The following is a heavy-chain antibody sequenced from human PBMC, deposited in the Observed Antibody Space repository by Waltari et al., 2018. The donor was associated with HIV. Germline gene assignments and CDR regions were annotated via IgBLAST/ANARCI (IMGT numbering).Heavy chain of an antibody. J-gene: IGHJ5*02. CDR3: ARQTQAYGSGSYSPDNWFDP. V-gene: IGHV4-59*01. Sequence: QVQLQESGPGLVKPSETLSLTCTVSGASISNYYWSWIRQPPGKGLEWSGYSYYSGSTNYNPSLKSRVTTSVHTSKNQFSLNRSSVTAADTAVYYCARQTQAYGSGSYSPDNWFDPWGQGTLVTVSS. CDR1: GASISNYY. D-gene: IGHD3-10*01. CDR2: SYYSGST.